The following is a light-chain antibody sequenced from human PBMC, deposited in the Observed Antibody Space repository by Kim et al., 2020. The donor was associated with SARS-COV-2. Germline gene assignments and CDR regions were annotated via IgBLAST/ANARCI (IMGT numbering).Light chain of an antibody. V-gene: IGKV1-12*01. CDR1: QGIASW. J-gene: IGKJ2*01. Sequence: DIQMTQSPSSVSASVGDRITITCRASQGIASWLSWYQQKPGNPPKLLIYGTSNVQSGVPSRFSGSGYGTDFTLTISSLQPEDFATYYCQQTHSVPPTFGQGTKLEIK. CDR3: QQTHSVPPT. CDR2: GTS.